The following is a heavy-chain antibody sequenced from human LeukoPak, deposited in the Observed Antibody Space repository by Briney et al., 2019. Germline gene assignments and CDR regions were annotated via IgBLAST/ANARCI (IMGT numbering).Heavy chain of an antibody. Sequence: GGSLRLSCAASGFTFDIYAMSWVRHAPGKGPEWVASMCGSAGCTYYADSVKGRFTISRDNSKNRLYLQMNSLRAEDTAIYYCARDRPNYYESNGHYYRRDGDYWGQGTLVTVSS. CDR3: ARDRPNYYESNGHYYRRDGDY. CDR2: MCGSAGCT. J-gene: IGHJ4*02. CDR1: GFTFDIYA. D-gene: IGHD3-22*01. V-gene: IGHV3-23*01.